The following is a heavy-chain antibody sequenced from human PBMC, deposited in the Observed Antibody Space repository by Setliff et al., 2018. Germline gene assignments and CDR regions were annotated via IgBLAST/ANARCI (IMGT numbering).Heavy chain of an antibody. V-gene: IGHV1-18*01. CDR3: ARTPPNRGLSNGWYVDY. CDR1: GYTFTSYG. CDR2: ISAYNGNT. D-gene: IGHD6-19*01. J-gene: IGHJ4*02. Sequence: ASVKVSCKASGYTFTSYGISWMRQAPGQGLDWMGWISAYNGNTNYVQKRQGRGTMTTDTSTITAYMELRSLRSDDTAVYYCARTPPNRGLSNGWYVDYWGQGALVTVSA.